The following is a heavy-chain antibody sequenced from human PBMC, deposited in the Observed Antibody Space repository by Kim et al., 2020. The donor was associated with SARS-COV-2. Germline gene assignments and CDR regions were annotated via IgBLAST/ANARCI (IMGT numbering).Heavy chain of an antibody. J-gene: IGHJ3*02. D-gene: IGHD2-15*01. V-gene: IGHV4-39*01. CDR3: ASHCGSCYSVGAFDI. Sequence: PPPKSRVTISVDTPKNQFSLKLSSVTAADTAVYYCASHCGSCYSVGAFDIWGQGTMVTVSS.